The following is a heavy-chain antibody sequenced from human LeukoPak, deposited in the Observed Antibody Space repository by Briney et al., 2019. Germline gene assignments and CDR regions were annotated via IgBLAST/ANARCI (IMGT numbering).Heavy chain of an antibody. CDR1: GFTFSRHG. Sequence: GGSLRLSCAPSGFTFSRHGMHWVRQAPGKGLEWVAIISNDGSRKYYAHSVEGRFTISRDNSKNTLYLQMDSLRAEDTAVYYCARDRAWYYFDYWGQGTLVTVSS. V-gene: IGHV3-30*03. CDR2: ISNDGSRK. CDR3: ARDRAWYYFDY. J-gene: IGHJ4*02.